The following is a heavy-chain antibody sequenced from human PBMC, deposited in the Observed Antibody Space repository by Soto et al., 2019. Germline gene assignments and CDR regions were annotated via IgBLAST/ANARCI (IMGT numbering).Heavy chain of an antibody. D-gene: IGHD2-2*01. CDR3: ARQFIVVVPAAMRYYYYYMDV. CDR2: MNPNSGNT. V-gene: IGHV1-8*01. Sequence: GASVKVSCKASGYTFTSYDINWVRQATGQGLEWMGWMNPNSGNTGYAQKFQGRVTMTRNTSISTAYMELSSLRSEDTAVYYCARQFIVVVPAAMRYYYYYMDVWGKGTTVTVSS. CDR1: GYTFTSYD. J-gene: IGHJ6*03.